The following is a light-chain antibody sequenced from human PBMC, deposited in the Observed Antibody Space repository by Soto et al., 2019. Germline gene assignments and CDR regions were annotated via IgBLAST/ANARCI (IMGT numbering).Light chain of an antibody. CDR3: LQYNTFSAT. V-gene: IGKV1-5*01. CDR2: GAS. CDR1: QNIVNW. J-gene: IGKJ5*01. Sequence: DIQMTQSPSTLSPSVGDRVTITCRASQNIVNWLAWYQQKPGKAPKILIYGASTLESGVPSRFSDSGSGTEFTLTITNLQPDDFATYYCLQYNTFSATFGQGTRLEIK.